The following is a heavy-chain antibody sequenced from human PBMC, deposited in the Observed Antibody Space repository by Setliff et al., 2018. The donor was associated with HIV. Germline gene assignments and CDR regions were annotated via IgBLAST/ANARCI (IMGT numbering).Heavy chain of an antibody. V-gene: IGHV1-46*01. J-gene: IGHJ1*01. CDR1: GYTFTSYY. CDR2: INPSSGST. CDR3: ARDPAPSSSASYFQH. Sequence: ASVKVSCKASGYTFTSYYMHWVRQAPGQGLEWMGIINPSSGSTTYAQKFQGRVTMTRDTSTSTVYMELSSLRSEDTAVYYCARDPAPSSSASYFQHLGQGTPVTVSS. D-gene: IGHD6-6*01.